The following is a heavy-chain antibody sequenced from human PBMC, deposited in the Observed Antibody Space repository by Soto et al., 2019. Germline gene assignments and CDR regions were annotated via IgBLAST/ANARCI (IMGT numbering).Heavy chain of an antibody. D-gene: IGHD3-22*01. Sequence: ASVKVSCKASGYTFTSYGISWVRQAPGQGLEWMGWISAYNGNTNYAQKLQGRVTMTTDTSTSTAYMELRSLRSDDTAVYYCARMYYYDSSGSFDYWGQGTLLTVSS. V-gene: IGHV1-18*01. CDR2: ISAYNGNT. CDR3: ARMYYYDSSGSFDY. CDR1: GYTFTSYG. J-gene: IGHJ4*02.